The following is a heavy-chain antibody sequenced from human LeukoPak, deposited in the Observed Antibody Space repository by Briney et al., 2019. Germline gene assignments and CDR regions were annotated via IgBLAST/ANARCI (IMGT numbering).Heavy chain of an antibody. Sequence: ASVKVSCKASGYTFTSYAMHWVRQAPGQGLEWMGWINPNSGGTNYAQKFQGRVTMTRDTSISTAYMELSRLRSDDTAVYYCAREDPGSWYAYWGQGTLVTVSS. D-gene: IGHD6-13*01. V-gene: IGHV1-2*02. J-gene: IGHJ4*02. CDR1: GYTFTSYA. CDR3: AREDPGSWYAY. CDR2: INPNSGGT.